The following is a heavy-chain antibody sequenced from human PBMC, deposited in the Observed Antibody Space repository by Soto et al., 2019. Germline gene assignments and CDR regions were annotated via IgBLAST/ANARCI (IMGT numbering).Heavy chain of an antibody. D-gene: IGHD6-13*01. CDR1: GFTFSAYV. CDR2: STSRGGGT. CDR3: AKLTAA. Sequence: EVEVLESGGGLVQPGGSLRLSCAASGFTFSAYVMSWVRQAPGKGLEWVSSSTSRGGGTYYADSVKGRFTVSRDNSKTTVYLHMNSLRDEDTAVYYCAKLTAAWGQGTLVTVSS. V-gene: IGHV3-23*01. J-gene: IGHJ1*01.